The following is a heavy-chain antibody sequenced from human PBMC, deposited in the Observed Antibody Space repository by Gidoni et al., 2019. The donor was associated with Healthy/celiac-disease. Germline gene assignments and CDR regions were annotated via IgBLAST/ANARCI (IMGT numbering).Heavy chain of an antibody. V-gene: IGHV4-34*01. J-gene: IGHJ5*02. CDR3: ARANYYDYIWGSYRSNWFDP. CDR2: INHSGST. CDR1: GGSFSGYY. D-gene: IGHD3-16*02. Sequence: QVQLQQWGAGLLKPSETLSPTCAVYGGSFSGYYWSWIPQPPGKGLEWIGEINHSGSTNYNPSLKSRVTISVDTSKNQFSLKLSSVTAADTAVYYCARANYYDYIWGSYRSNWFDPWGQGTLVTVSS.